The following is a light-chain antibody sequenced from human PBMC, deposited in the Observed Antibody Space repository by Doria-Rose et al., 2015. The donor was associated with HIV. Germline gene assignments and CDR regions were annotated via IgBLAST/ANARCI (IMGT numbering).Light chain of an antibody. CDR1: SSDVGYYKY. CDR3: SSYTSGTSFV. J-gene: IGLJ2*01. CDR2: DVT. V-gene: IGLV2-14*03. Sequence: QSVLTQPASVSGPPGQSITISCTGTSSDVGYYKYVSWYQQYPGKAPKLIISDVTKRPSGVSDRFSGSKSGNTASLTISGLQAEDEAEYFCSSYTSGTSFVFGGGTKLTV.